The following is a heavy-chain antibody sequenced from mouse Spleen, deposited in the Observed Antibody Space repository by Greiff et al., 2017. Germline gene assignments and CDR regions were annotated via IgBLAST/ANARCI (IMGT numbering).Heavy chain of an antibody. D-gene: IGHD4-1*01. CDR1: GYTLTSYW. J-gene: IGHJ2*01. CDR3: ARRLGGDY. V-gene: IGHV1-64*01. Sequence: VQLQQPGAELVKPGASVKLSCKASGYTLTSYWMHWVKQRPGQGLEWIGMIHPNSRSTNYNEKFKSKATLTVDKSSSTAYMQLSSLTSEDSAVYYCARRLGGDYWGQGTTLTVSS. CDR2: IHPNSRST.